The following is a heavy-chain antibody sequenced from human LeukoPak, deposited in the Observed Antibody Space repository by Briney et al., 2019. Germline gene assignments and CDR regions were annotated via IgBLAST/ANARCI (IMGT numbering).Heavy chain of an antibody. J-gene: IGHJ4*02. CDR2: IKQDGSEK. D-gene: IGHD1-26*01. CDR1: GFTFSSYW. V-gene: IGHV3-7*01. CDR3: ARDKIVGATHFDY. Sequence: PGRSLRLSCAASGFTFSSYWMSWVRQAPGKGLEWVANIKQDGSEKYYVDSVKGRFTISRDNAKNSLYLQMNSLRAEDTAVYYCARDKIVGATHFDYWGQGTLVTVSS.